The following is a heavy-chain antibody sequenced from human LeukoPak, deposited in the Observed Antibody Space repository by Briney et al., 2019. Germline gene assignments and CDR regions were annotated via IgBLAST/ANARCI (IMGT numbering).Heavy chain of an antibody. Sequence: PGGSLRLSCAASGFTFSSYSMNWVRQAPGKGLEWVSSISSSSSYIYYADSVKGRFTISRDNAKNSLYLQMNSLRAEDTAVYYCACSEQWLAHLDYWGQRTLVTVSS. V-gene: IGHV3-21*01. CDR2: ISSSSSYI. CDR3: ACSEQWLAHLDY. CDR1: GFTFSSYS. J-gene: IGHJ4*02. D-gene: IGHD6-19*01.